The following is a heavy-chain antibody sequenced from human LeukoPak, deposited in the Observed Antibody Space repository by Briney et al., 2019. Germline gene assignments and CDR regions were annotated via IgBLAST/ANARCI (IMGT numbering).Heavy chain of an antibody. J-gene: IGHJ3*02. CDR3: ARIMEYYDFTPRGFDI. CDR1: GYTFTGYY. Sequence: ASVKVSCKASGYTFTGYYLHWVRQAPGQGLEWMGWINPNSGGTNYAQKFQGRVTMTRDTSISTAYMELSRLTSDDTAIYYCARIMEYYDFTPRGFDIWGQGTMVAVSS. V-gene: IGHV1-2*02. D-gene: IGHD3/OR15-3a*01. CDR2: INPNSGGT.